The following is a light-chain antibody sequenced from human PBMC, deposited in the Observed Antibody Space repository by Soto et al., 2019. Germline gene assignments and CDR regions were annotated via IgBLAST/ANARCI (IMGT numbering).Light chain of an antibody. Sequence: DIVMTQSPDSLAVSLGERATINCKSSQSVLYSPNNKNYLAWYQQKPGQPPKLLVYWASTRESGVPDRFSGSGSETDFTLTINSLQAEDVAVYYCQQYINAPQTFGQGTKVDSK. CDR2: WAS. V-gene: IGKV4-1*01. J-gene: IGKJ1*01. CDR3: QQYINAPQT. CDR1: QSVLYSPNNKNY.